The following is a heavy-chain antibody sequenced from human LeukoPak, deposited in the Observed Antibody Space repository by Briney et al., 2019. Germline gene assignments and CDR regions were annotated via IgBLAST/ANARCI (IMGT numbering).Heavy chain of an antibody. CDR1: GFTFSGSA. CDR3: TREVAATSNLDY. Sequence: GGSLRLSCAASGFTFSGSAMHWVRQASGKGLEWVGRIRSKANSYATAYAASVKGRFTISRDDSKNTAYLQMNSLKTEDTAVYYCTREVAATSNLDYWGQGTLVTVSS. CDR2: IRSKANSYAT. D-gene: IGHD2-15*01. V-gene: IGHV3-73*01. J-gene: IGHJ4*02.